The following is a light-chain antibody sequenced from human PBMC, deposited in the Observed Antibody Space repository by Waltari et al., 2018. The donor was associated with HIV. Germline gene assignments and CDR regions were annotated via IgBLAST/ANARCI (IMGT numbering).Light chain of an antibody. V-gene: IGKV4-1*01. CDR2: WAS. Sequence: IVMAQSFVSLAAALGERASSSLQDRQSLLYTSNSNNYLAWYQQRPGEPPKLLIYWASIREAGVPDRFSGSGSGTDFTLTISSLKSEDVAVYYCQQYYGESFTFGQGTRLEIK. J-gene: IGKJ2*01. CDR3: QQYYGESFT. CDR1: QSLLYTSNSNNY.